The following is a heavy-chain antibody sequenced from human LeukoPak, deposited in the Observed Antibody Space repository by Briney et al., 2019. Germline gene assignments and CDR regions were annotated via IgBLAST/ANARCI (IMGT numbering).Heavy chain of an antibody. CDR1: GFTFSNYG. J-gene: IGHJ3*02. CDR3: ATGATSGSEAFDI. D-gene: IGHD1-26*01. Sequence: GGSLRLSCAASGFTFSNYGMHWVRQAPGKGLEWVAVIWFDGINKYYADSVKGRFTISRDKSKNTLFLQMNSLRAEDTAVYYCATGATSGSEAFDIWGQGTMVTVSS. V-gene: IGHV3-33*01. CDR2: IWFDGINK.